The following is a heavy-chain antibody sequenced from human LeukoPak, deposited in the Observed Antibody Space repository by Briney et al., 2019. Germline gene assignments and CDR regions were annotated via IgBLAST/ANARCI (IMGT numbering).Heavy chain of an antibody. D-gene: IGHD5-24*01. CDR1: GGSITSSSYY. Sequence: SETLSLTCTVSGGSITSSSYYWGWIRQPPGKGLEWIGSIYYSGSTYYNPSVKGRVAISVDTSKNQFSLKLSSVTAADTAVYYCARGRRDGYTLYYMDVWAKGTTVTISS. CDR3: ARGRRDGYTLYYMDV. CDR2: IYYSGST. V-gene: IGHV4-39*01. J-gene: IGHJ6*03.